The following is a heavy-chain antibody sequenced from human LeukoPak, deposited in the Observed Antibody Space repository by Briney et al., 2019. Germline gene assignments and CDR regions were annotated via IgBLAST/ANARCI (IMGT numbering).Heavy chain of an antibody. CDR2: MNPNSGNT. Sequence: GASVKVSCKASGYTFTSYDINWVRQATGQGLEWMGWMNPNSGNTGYAQKFQGRVTMTRNTSISTAYMELSSLRSEDTAVYYCARAPPVSYDFWSGYYPNWFDPWGQGTLVTVSS. CDR3: ARAPPVSYDFWSGYYPNWFDP. CDR1: GYTFTSYD. D-gene: IGHD3-3*01. V-gene: IGHV1-8*01. J-gene: IGHJ5*02.